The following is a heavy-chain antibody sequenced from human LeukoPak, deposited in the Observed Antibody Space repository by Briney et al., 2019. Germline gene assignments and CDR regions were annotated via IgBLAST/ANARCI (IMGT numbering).Heavy chain of an antibody. V-gene: IGHV3-7*01. CDR1: GFTFSSYW. Sequence: GGSLRLSCAAPGFTFSSYWMSWVRQAPGKGLEWVANIKQDGSEKYYVDSVKGRFTISRDNAKNSLYLQMNSLRAEDTAVYYCANFGGWGQGTLVTVSS. CDR3: ANFGG. CDR2: IKQDGSEK. J-gene: IGHJ4*02. D-gene: IGHD3-16*01.